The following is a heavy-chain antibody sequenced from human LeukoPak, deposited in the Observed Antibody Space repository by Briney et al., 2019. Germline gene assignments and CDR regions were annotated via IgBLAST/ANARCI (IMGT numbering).Heavy chain of an antibody. D-gene: IGHD3-22*01. V-gene: IGHV4-30-2*01. CDR1: GGSISSGGYS. CDR3: ARDTYYYDSSGYS. Sequence: SETLSLTCAVSGGSISSGGYSWSWIRQPPGKGLEWIGYIYHSGSTYYNPSLKSRVTISVDRSKNQFSLKLSSVTAADTAVYYCARDTYYYDSSGYSWGQGTLVTVSS. J-gene: IGHJ4*02. CDR2: IYHSGST.